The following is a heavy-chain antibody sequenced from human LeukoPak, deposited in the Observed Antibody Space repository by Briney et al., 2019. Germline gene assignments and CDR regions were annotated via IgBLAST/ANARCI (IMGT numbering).Heavy chain of an antibody. CDR1: GFSFSNYA. Sequence: GGSLRLSCTASGFSFSNYAMNWVRQAPGKGLEWVSGVSGGGSSTYYADSVKGRFTISRDNSKNTLYLQMNSLRAEDTAVYYCARDSRVVPAAENWFDPWGQGTLVTVSS. D-gene: IGHD2-2*01. J-gene: IGHJ5*02. CDR3: ARDSRVVPAAENWFDP. V-gene: IGHV3-23*01. CDR2: VSGGGSST.